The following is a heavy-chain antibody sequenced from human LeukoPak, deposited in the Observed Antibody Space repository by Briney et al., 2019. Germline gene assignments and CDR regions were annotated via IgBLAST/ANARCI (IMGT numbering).Heavy chain of an antibody. V-gene: IGHV4-34*01. J-gene: IGHJ4*02. CDR3: ARSLEATGRILDY. CDR1: GGSFSGYY. CDR2: INHSGST. Sequence: SETLSLTCAVYGGSFSGYYWSWIRERPGKGLEWIGEINHSGSTNYNPSLKSRVTISVDTSKNQFSLKLSSVTAADTAVYYCARSLEATGRILDYWGQGTLVTVSS. D-gene: IGHD3-10*01.